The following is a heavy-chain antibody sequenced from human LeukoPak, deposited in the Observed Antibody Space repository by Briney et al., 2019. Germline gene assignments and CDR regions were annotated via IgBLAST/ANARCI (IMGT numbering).Heavy chain of an antibody. CDR3: TQIISSGREGY. J-gene: IGHJ4*02. V-gene: IGHV3-73*01. CDR2: IRSKANSYAT. CDR1: GFTFSGSP. Sequence: GGSLKLSCAASGFTFSGSPIHWVRQASGKGLEWVGRIRSKANSYATAYAASVKGRFTISRDDSKNTAYLQMYSLKSEDTAVYYCTQIISSGREGYWGQGTLVTVSS. D-gene: IGHD1-26*01.